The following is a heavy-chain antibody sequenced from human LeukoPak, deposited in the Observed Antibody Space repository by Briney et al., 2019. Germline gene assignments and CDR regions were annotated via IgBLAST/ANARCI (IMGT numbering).Heavy chain of an antibody. CDR3: ARVRVGAPDASDI. CDR2: IYYSGNT. V-gene: IGHV4-59*01. CDR1: GGSISSYY. Sequence: SETLSLTCTVSGGSISSYYWSWIRQPPGKGLEWIGYIYYSGNTNYNPSLMSRVTISVDTSKNHFSLRLSSVTAADTAVYYCARVRVGAPDASDIWGQGTMVTVSS. D-gene: IGHD1-26*01. J-gene: IGHJ3*02.